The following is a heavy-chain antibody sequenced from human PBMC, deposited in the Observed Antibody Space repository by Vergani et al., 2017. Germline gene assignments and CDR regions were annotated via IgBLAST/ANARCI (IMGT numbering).Heavy chain of an antibody. CDR1: GFTFTSSA. J-gene: IGHJ4*02. CDR2: IVVGSGNT. CDR3: AALNREVAGTWGYYFDY. D-gene: IGHD6-19*01. V-gene: IGHV1-58*02. Sequence: QMQLVQSGPEVKKPGTSVKVSCKASGFTFTSSAMQWVRQARGQRLEWIGWIVVGSGNTNYAQKFQERVTITRDISTSTAYMELSSLRSEDTAVYYCAALNREVAGTWGYYFDYWGQGTLVTVSS.